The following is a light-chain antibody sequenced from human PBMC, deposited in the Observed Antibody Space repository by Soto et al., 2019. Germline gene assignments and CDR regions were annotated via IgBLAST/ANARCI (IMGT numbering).Light chain of an antibody. CDR1: QVISNY. CDR3: QHYHNLPFT. V-gene: IGKV1-33*01. J-gene: IGKJ3*01. CDR2: DAA. Sequence: DIQLTQSPSSLSASVGDRVTITCQASQVISNYLSWYQQKPGKAPKLLIYDAANLQTGVPSRFSGGGPGTHFALTISSLQPEDIATYYCQHYHNLPFTFGPGTKVDVK.